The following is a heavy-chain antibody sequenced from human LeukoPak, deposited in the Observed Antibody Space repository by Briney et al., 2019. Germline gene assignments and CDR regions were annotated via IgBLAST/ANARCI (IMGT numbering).Heavy chain of an antibody. CDR3: ARAVAGPFDY. CDR1: GYTFTSYH. J-gene: IGHJ4*02. V-gene: IGHV1-2*02. Sequence: ASVKVSCKASGYTFTSYHIHWVRQAPGQGLEWMGWINPNSGDTNYAQKFQGRVTMTRDTSISTAYMEVTMLRSDDTAVYFCARAVAGPFDYWGQGTLVTVSS. CDR2: INPNSGDT. D-gene: IGHD6-19*01.